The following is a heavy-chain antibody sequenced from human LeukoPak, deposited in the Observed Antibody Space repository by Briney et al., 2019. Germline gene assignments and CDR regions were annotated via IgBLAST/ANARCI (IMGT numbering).Heavy chain of an antibody. D-gene: IGHD3-22*01. J-gene: IGHJ3*02. CDR3: ARALSLPYYYDSTWAFDI. CDR1: GGSISSGGYS. V-gene: IGHV4-30-2*01. Sequence: PSQTLSLTCAVSGGSISSGGYSWSWIRQPPGKGLEWIGYIYHSGSTYYNPSLKGRVTISVDRSKNQFSLKLSSVTAADTAVYYCARALSLPYYYDSTWAFDIWGQGTMVTVSS. CDR2: IYHSGST.